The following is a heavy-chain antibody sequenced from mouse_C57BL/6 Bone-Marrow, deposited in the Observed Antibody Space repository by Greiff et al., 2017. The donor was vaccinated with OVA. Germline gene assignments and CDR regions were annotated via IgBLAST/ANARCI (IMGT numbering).Heavy chain of an antibody. CDR1: GFSLTSYA. J-gene: IGHJ4*01. Sequence: VKLLESGPGLVAPSQSLSITCTVSGFSLTSYAISWVRQPPGKGLEWLGVIWPGGGTNYNSAPKSRLSISKDNSKSQVFLKMNSLQTDDTARYYCARNWRLLRSLYYAMDYWGQGTSVTVSS. CDR2: IWPGGGT. D-gene: IGHD1-1*01. CDR3: ARNWRLLRSLYYAMDY. V-gene: IGHV2-9-1*01.